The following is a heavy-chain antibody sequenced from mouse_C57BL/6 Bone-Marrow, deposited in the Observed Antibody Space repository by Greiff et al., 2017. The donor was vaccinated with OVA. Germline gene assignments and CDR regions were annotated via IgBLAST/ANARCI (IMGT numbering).Heavy chain of an antibody. D-gene: IGHD1-1*01. J-gene: IGHJ2*01. CDR2: ISSGGDYI. CDR3: TRPLVTTVVVPFDD. V-gene: IGHV5-9-1*02. CDR1: GFTFSSYA. Sequence: EVHLVESGEGLVKPGGSLKLSCAASGFTFSSYAMSWVRQTPEKRLEWVAYISSGGDYIYYADTVKGRFTISRDNARNTLYLQMSSLKSEDTAMYYCTRPLVTTVVVPFDDWGQGTTLTVSS.